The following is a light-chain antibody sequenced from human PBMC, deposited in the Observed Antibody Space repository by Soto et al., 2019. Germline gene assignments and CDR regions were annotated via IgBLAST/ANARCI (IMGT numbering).Light chain of an antibody. V-gene: IGLV2-14*01. J-gene: IGLJ1*01. Sequence: QSALXQPASVSGSPGQSITISCTGTSSDVGGYNYVSWYQQYPGKAPKLMIYDVSNRPSGVSDRFSGSKSGNTASLTISGLQAEDEADYYCSSYTNSNTLVFGTGTKVTVL. CDR3: SSYTNSNTLV. CDR1: SSDVGGYNY. CDR2: DVS.